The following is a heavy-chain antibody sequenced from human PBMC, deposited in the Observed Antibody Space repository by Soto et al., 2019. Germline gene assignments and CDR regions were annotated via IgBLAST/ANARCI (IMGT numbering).Heavy chain of an antibody. V-gene: IGHV1-18*04. CDR2: ISAYNGNT. J-gene: IGHJ4*02. CDR1: GYTFTSYG. CDR3: ASTRRITMFGVVTLCYFES. D-gene: IGHD3-3*01. Sequence: ASVKVSCKASGYTFTSYGISWVRQAPGQGLEWMQWISAYNGNTNYAQKLQRRITRTTDTSTSTAYMELRSLRSDCPAVYYCASTRRITMFGVVTLCYFESWRQAKLVTVSS.